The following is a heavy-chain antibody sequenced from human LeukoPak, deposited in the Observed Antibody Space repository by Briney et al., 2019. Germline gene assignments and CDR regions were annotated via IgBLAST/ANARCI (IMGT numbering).Heavy chain of an antibody. J-gene: IGHJ6*02. CDR3: ARGGRVVPAALSHYYYYGMDV. Sequence: GGSLRLSCAASGFTFSSYWMSWVRQAPGKGLEWVANIKQDGSEKYYVDSVKGRFTISRDNAKNSLYLQMNSLRAEDTAVYYCARGGRVVPAALSHYYYYGMDVWGQGTTVTVSS. CDR2: IKQDGSEK. V-gene: IGHV3-7*01. CDR1: GFTFSSYW. D-gene: IGHD2-2*01.